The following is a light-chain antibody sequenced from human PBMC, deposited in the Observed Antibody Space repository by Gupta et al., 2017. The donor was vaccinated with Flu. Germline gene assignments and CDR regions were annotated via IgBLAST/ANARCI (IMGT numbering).Light chain of an antibody. J-gene: IGKJ3*01. CDR3: QQEDSSPFT. Sequence: IVMTQSPDSLAVSLGERATINCKSSQSVLFGSNAKNYLAWYQQKPGQPPKLVIYWASARESGVPDRFSGSGSGTDFTLTISSLQAEDVAVYYCQQEDSSPFTFGHGTKVDIK. CDR1: QSVLFGSNAKNY. V-gene: IGKV4-1*01. CDR2: WAS.